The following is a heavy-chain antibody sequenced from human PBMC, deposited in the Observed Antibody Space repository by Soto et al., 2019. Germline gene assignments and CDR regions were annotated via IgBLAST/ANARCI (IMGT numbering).Heavy chain of an antibody. CDR3: ARGLWSGYSRPDAFDI. Sequence: ASVKVSCKASGYTFTSYGISWVRQAPGQGLEWMGWISAYNGNTNYAQKLQGRVTMTTDTSTSTAYMELRSLRSDDTAVYYCARGLWSGYSRPDAFDIWGQGTMVTVSS. CDR1: GYTFTSYG. CDR2: ISAYNGNT. J-gene: IGHJ3*02. V-gene: IGHV1-18*04. D-gene: IGHD3-3*01.